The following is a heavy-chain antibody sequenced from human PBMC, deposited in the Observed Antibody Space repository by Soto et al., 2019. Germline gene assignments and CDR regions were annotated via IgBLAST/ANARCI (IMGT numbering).Heavy chain of an antibody. Sequence: PGGSLRLSCAASGFTFSSYSMNWVRQAPGKGLEWVSCISSSSNDIYYADSVKGRFTISRDNAKNSLYLQMSSLRAEDTAVYYCAKEYSSGWYPLNCFDPWGQGTLVTVSS. J-gene: IGHJ5*02. CDR3: AKEYSSGWYPLNCFDP. CDR2: ISSSSNDI. CDR1: GFTFSSYS. V-gene: IGHV3-21*04. D-gene: IGHD6-19*01.